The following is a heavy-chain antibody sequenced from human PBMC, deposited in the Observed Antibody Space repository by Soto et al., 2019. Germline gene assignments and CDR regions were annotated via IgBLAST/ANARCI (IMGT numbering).Heavy chain of an antibody. V-gene: IGHV3-7*05. CDR1: GFTFSSYW. CDR2: IKQDGSEK. J-gene: IGHJ6*01. D-gene: IGHD2-2*01. Sequence: EVQLVESGGGLVQPGGSLRLSCAASGFTFSSYWLSWVRQAPGKGLERVANIKQDGSEKYYVDSVKGRFTISRDNAKNSLYLQMNSLRAEDTAVYYCARGGDIVVVPAAYYYGMDVW. CDR3: ARGGDIVVVPAAYYYGMDV.